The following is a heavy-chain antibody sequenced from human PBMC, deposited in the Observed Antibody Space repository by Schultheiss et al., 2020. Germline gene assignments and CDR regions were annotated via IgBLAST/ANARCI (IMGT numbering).Heavy chain of an antibody. CDR1: GFTFSGYS. CDR3: ARGGEGSYYDSSGYYFNY. Sequence: GGSLRLSCLASGFTFSGYSMNWVRQAPGKGLEWVSSISGVSTYIYYADSVKGRFTISRDNAENSLYLQMNSLRAEDTAIYHCARGGEGSYYDSSGYYFNYWGQGTLVTVSS. J-gene: IGHJ4*02. V-gene: IGHV3-21*01. D-gene: IGHD3-22*01. CDR2: ISGVSTYI.